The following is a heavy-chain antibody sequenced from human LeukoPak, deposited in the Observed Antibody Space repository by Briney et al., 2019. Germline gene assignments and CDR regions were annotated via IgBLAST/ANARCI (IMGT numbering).Heavy chain of an antibody. CDR3: ASYYYGSGSYWPNWFDP. CDR2: INPNSGGT. Sequence: ASVKVSCKASGYTFTGYYMHWVRQAPGQGLEWMGWINPNSGGTNYAQKFQGRVTMTRDTSISTAYMELSRLRSDDTAVYYCASYYYGSGSYWPNWFDPWGQGTLVTVSS. CDR1: GYTFTGYY. V-gene: IGHV1-2*02. D-gene: IGHD3-10*01. J-gene: IGHJ5*02.